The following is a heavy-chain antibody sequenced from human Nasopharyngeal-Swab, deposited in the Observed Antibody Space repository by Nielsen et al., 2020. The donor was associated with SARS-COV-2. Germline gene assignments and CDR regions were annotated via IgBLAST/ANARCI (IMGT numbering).Heavy chain of an antibody. Sequence: WVRQAPGQGLEWMGWMNPNSGNTGYVQKFQGRVTMTRNTSISTAYMELSSLRSEDTAVYYCARGRKGGGIVVVIPYYYYYMDVWGKGTTVTVSS. J-gene: IGHJ6*03. CDR3: ARGRKGGGIVVVIPYYYYYMDV. CDR2: MNPNSGNT. D-gene: IGHD3-22*01. V-gene: IGHV1-8*01.